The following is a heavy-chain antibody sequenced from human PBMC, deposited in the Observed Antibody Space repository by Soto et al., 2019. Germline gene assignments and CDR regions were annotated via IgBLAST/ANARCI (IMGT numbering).Heavy chain of an antibody. V-gene: IGHV4-30-2*01. CDR3: ARAPIYHGSPYFDY. Sequence: SETLSLTCAVSGGSISSGGYSWSWIRQPPGKGLEWIGYIYHSGSTYYNPSLKSRVTISVDRSKNQFSLKLSSVTAADTAVYYCARAPIYHGSPYFDYWGQGTLVTVSS. CDR1: GGSISSGGYS. J-gene: IGHJ4*02. CDR2: IYHSGST. D-gene: IGHD2-2*01.